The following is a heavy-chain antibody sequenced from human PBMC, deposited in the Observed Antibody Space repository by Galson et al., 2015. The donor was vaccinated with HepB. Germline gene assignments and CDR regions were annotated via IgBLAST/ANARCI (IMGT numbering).Heavy chain of an antibody. Sequence: SVKVSCKASGYSFTRHTMHWVRQAPGQRLEWMGWISAGNGNTKYSQKFQGRVTITRDTSANTGYMELSGLRSEDTAVYYCARTPQEGATGWFDPWGQGTLVTVSS. J-gene: IGHJ5*02. CDR3: ARTPQEGATGWFDP. D-gene: IGHD1-26*01. CDR2: ISAGNGNT. CDR1: GYSFTRHT. V-gene: IGHV1-3*01.